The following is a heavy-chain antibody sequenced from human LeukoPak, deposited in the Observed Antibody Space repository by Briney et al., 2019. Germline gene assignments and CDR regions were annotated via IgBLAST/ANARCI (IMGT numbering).Heavy chain of an antibody. J-gene: IGHJ4*02. V-gene: IGHV4-31*03. Sequence: SETLSLTCTVSGASISSGGYYWTWIRQHPGKGLEWIGHIHYSGSTYYNPSLKSLKSRVTISVDTSKSQFSLKLSSVTAADTAVYYCARDAKREFLDYWGQGTLVIVSS. D-gene: IGHD4/OR15-4a*01. CDR2: IHYSGST. CDR3: ARDAKREFLDY. CDR1: GASISSGGYY.